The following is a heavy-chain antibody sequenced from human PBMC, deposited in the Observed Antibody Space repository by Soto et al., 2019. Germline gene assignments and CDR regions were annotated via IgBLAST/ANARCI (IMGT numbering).Heavy chain of an antibody. CDR1: GFVVTDYY. V-gene: IGHV3-53*01. CDR2: FLIGGDT. J-gene: IGHJ3*01. CDR3: AREPLWSGPLPLHGFVL. Sequence: PEGSLRLSCAASGFVVTDYYMSWVRQAPGKGLEWVAVFLIGGDTHYGESVKGRFTISRDNSKNTLYLQMNSLRAEDTAVYYCAREPLWSGPLPLHGFVLWCQGTMFTV. D-gene: IGHD3-3*01.